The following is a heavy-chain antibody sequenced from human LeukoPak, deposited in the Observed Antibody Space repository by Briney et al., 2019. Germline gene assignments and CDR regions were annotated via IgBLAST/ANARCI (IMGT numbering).Heavy chain of an antibody. CDR1: GGSISSYY. V-gene: IGHV4-4*07. CDR2: IYTSGST. J-gene: IGHJ6*03. D-gene: IGHD6-19*01. CDR3: ARVAVPKIPKFDYYYYYMDV. Sequence: PSETLSLTCTVSGGSISSYYWSWIRQPAGKGLEWIGRIYTSGSTNYNPSLKSRVTMSVDTSKNQFSLKLSSVTAADTAVYYCARVAVPKIPKFDYYYYYMDVWGKGTTVTVSS.